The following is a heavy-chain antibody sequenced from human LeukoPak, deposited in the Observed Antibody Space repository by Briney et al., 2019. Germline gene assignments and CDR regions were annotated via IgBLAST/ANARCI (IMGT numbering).Heavy chain of an antibody. D-gene: IGHD3-3*01. Sequence: SETLSLTCTVSGGSISSYYWSWIRQPPGKGLEWIGSIYYSGSTYYNPSLKSRVTISVDTSKNQFSLKLSSVTAADTAVYYCAGHRYDFWSGYNWFDPWGQGTLVTVSS. CDR1: GGSISSYY. CDR2: IYYSGST. CDR3: AGHRYDFWSGYNWFDP. J-gene: IGHJ5*02. V-gene: IGHV4-39*01.